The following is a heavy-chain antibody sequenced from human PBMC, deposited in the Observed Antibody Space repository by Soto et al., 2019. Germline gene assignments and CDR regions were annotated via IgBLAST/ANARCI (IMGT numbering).Heavy chain of an antibody. Sequence: PSETLSLTCKVSGFSISSSNYWGCIRQPPGKGLEYTGYVYCCGSTYYIPSLKSRIAMSVDTTKNQFSLKLSSVTAADTAVYYCARSKKRGYYDSSGYRWFDPWGQGTLVTVSS. J-gene: IGHJ5*02. CDR3: ARSKKRGYYDSSGYRWFDP. CDR1: GFSISSSNY. V-gene: IGHV4-28*01. D-gene: IGHD3-22*01. CDR2: VYCCGST.